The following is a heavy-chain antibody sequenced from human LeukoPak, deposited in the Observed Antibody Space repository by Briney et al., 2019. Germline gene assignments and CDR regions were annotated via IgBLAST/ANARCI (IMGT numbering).Heavy chain of an antibody. CDR2: IGGSGGST. Sequence: GGSLRLSCAASGFTFSSYAMSWVRQAPGKGLEWVSAIGGSGGSTYYADSVKGRFTISRDNSKNTLYLQMNSLRAEDTAVYYCAKDRTGYGVFDYWGQGTLVTVSS. J-gene: IGHJ4*02. D-gene: IGHD1-14*01. CDR3: AKDRTGYGVFDY. V-gene: IGHV3-23*01. CDR1: GFTFSSYA.